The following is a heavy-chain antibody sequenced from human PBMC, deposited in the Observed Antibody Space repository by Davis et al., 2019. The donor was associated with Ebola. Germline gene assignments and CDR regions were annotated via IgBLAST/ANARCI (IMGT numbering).Heavy chain of an antibody. J-gene: IGHJ6*02. V-gene: IGHV3-11*06. CDR1: GFTFSDYY. CDR3: ARGWVVPEYGMDV. CDR2: ISSSSSYI. Sequence: GSLRLSCAASGFTFSDYYMSWIRQAPGKGLEWVSYISSSSSYIYYADSVKGRFTISRDNAKNSLYLQMNSLRAEDTAVYYCARGWVVPEYGMDVWGQGTTVTVSS. D-gene: IGHD2-2*01.